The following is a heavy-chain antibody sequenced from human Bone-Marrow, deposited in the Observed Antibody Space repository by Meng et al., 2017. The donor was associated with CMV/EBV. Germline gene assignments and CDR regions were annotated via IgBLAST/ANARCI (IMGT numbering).Heavy chain of an antibody. CDR1: GFTFTSSA. CDR3: AASTYDFWSGPYYYGMDV. J-gene: IGHJ6*02. CDR2: IVVGSGNT. D-gene: IGHD3-3*01. Sequence: SVKVSCKASGFTFTSSAVQWVRQARGQRLEWIGWIVVGSGNTNYAQKFQERVTITRDMSTSTAYMELSSWRSEDTAVYYCAASTYDFWSGPYYYGMDVWGQGTTVTVSS. V-gene: IGHV1-58*01.